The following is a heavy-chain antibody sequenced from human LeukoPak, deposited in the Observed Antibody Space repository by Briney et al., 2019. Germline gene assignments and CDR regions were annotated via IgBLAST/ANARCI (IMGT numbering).Heavy chain of an antibody. D-gene: IGHD3-10*01. V-gene: IGHV3-66*01. CDR2: IYSGGSA. CDR3: ARDLATGS. CDR1: GFTVSHSY. Sequence: GGSLRLSCVVSGFTVSHSYMSWVRQAPGKGLEWVSVIYSGGSAYYADSVKGRFTISRDNSKNTLYLQMNSLRAEDTAVYYCARDLATGSWGQGTMVTVSS. J-gene: IGHJ3*01.